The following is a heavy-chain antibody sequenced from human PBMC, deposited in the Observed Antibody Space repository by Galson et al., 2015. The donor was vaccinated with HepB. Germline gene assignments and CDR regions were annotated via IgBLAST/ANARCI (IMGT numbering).Heavy chain of an antibody. D-gene: IGHD2-21*01. CDR1: GFSLSNARMG. CDR3: ARINCGGDCSLFDY. CDR2: IFSNDEK. Sequence: PALVKPTQTLTLTCTVSGFSLSNARMGVSWIRQPPGKALEWLAHIFSNDEKSYSTSLKSRLTISKDTSKSQVVLTMTNVDPVDTATYYCARINCGGDCSLFDYWGRGTLVTVSS. V-gene: IGHV2-26*01. J-gene: IGHJ4*02.